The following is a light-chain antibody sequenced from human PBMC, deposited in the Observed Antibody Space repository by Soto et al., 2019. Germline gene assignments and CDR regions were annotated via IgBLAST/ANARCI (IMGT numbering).Light chain of an antibody. CDR3: LQHNSYPRYT. CDR1: QGIRHD. J-gene: IGKJ2*01. V-gene: IGKV1-17*01. CDR2: AAS. Sequence: DIQMTQSPSSLSASVGDRVTITCRASQGIRHDLGWYQQKPGKAPKRLIYAASSLQSGVPSRFSGSRSGTEFTLTISSLQPEDFATYYCLQHNSYPRYTFGQGTKLEIK.